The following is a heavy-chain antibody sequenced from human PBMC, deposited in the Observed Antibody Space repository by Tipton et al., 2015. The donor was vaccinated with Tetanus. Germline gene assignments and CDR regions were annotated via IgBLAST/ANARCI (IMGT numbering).Heavy chain of an antibody. CDR2: IWYDGSNK. D-gene: IGHD4-17*01. V-gene: IGHV3-33*01. CDR3: ARDSEGTTVTTPYYFDY. J-gene: IGHJ4*02. Sequence: CAASGFTFSSYGMHWVRQAPGKGLEWVAVIWYDGSNKYYADSVKGRFTISRDNSKNTLYLQMNSLRAEDTAAYYCARDSEGTTVTTPYYFDYWGQGTLVTVSS. CDR1: GFTFSSYG.